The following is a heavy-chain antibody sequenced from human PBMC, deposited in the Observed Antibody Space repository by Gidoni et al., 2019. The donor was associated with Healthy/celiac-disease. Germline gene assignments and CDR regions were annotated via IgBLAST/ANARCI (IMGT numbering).Heavy chain of an antibody. Sequence: QVQLQESGPGLVKPSETLSLTCTVSGGSISSYYWSWIRQPPGKGLEWIGYIYYSGSTNYNPSLKSRVTISVDTSKNQFSLKLSSVTAADTAVYYCARGEGITIFGVARDYYYGMDVWGKGTTVTVSS. J-gene: IGHJ6*04. CDR3: ARGEGITIFGVARDYYYGMDV. D-gene: IGHD3-3*01. CDR1: GGSISSYY. CDR2: IYYSGST. V-gene: IGHV4-59*01.